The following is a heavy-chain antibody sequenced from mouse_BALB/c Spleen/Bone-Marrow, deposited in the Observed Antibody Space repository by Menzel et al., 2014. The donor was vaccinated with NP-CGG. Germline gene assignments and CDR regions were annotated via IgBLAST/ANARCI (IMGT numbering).Heavy chain of an antibody. CDR2: IYPSDSYT. CDR3: TTRAY. V-gene: IGHV1-69*02. D-gene: IGHD3-3*01. J-gene: IGHJ3*01. Sequence: ESGAELVRPGASVKLSCKASGYTFTSYWINWVKQRPGQGLEWIGNIYPSDSYTNYNQKFKDKATLTVDKSSSTAYMQLSSPTSEDSAVYYCTTRAYWGQGTLVTVSA. CDR1: GYTFTSYW.